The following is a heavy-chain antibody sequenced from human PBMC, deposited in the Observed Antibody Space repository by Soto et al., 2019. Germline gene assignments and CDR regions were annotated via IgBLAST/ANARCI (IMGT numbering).Heavy chain of an antibody. Sequence: QVQLQESGPGLVKPSETLSLTCTVSGGSISSYYWTWIRQPPGKGLEWIGFMYNSGSTHYNPSLKSRLTISLDTSKNQFSLNLGSVTAADTAVYYCASMGYHYGSGSYPLDYWGQGTLVTVSS. CDR2: MYNSGST. V-gene: IGHV4-59*08. CDR1: GGSISSYY. CDR3: ASMGYHYGSGSYPLDY. J-gene: IGHJ4*02. D-gene: IGHD3-10*01.